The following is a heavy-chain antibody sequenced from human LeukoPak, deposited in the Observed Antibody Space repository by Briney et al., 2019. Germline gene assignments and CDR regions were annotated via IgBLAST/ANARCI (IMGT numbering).Heavy chain of an antibody. CDR2: ISAYNGST. Sequence: ASVKVSCKASGYTFTNYDISWVRQAPGQGLEWMGWISAYNGSTNYAQKLQGRVTMTTDTSTSTAYMELRSLRSDDTAVYYCARVDMVRGVITGGVHWGQGTLVTVSS. D-gene: IGHD3-10*01. V-gene: IGHV1-18*01. CDR1: GYTFTNYD. CDR3: ARVDMVRGVITGGVH. J-gene: IGHJ4*02.